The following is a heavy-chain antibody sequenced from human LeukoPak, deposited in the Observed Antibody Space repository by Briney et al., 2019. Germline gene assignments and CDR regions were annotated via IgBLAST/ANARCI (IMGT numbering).Heavy chain of an antibody. CDR3: ARDPLRGSYYYDSSGYLSYQH. Sequence: SVKVSCKASGYTFTSYDINWVRQAPGQGLEWMGRIIPIFGTANYAQKFQGRVTITTDESTSTAYIELSSLRSEDTAVYYCARDPLRGSYYYDSSGYLSYQHWGQGTLVTVSS. J-gene: IGHJ1*01. CDR2: IIPIFGTA. D-gene: IGHD3-22*01. CDR1: GYTFTSYD. V-gene: IGHV1-69*05.